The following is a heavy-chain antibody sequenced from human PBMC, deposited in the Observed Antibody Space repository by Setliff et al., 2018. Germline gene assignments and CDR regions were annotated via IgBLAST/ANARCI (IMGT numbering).Heavy chain of an antibody. D-gene: IGHD6-19*01. J-gene: IGHJ4*02. CDR1: GGSINSATNY. CDR3: AGTPARGTTWLSPFDY. CDR2: IQSTGNT. V-gene: IGHV4-61*02. Sequence: SETLSLTCTVSGGSINSATNYWNWIRQPAGKGLEWIGLIQSTGNTNYNPSLQSRVTISIDTSKNQFSLKMTSVTATDTAMYYCAGTPARGTTWLSPFDYWGQGTLVTVSS.